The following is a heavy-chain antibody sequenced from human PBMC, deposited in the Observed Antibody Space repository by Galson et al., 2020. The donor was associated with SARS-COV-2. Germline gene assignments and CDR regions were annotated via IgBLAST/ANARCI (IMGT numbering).Heavy chain of an antibody. J-gene: IGHJ4*02. Sequence: GGSLRLSCAASGFTFTTYNMHWVRQAPGKGLEWISSVTGSGSYIQYADSVKGRFTISRDNAKNSIYLQINSLRVEDTAVYYCARAHYRVLEWLPPALDYWGQGTLVTVSS. CDR3: ARAHYRVLEWLPPALDY. V-gene: IGHV3-21*01. CDR1: GFTFTTYN. CDR2: VTGSGSYI. D-gene: IGHD3-3*01.